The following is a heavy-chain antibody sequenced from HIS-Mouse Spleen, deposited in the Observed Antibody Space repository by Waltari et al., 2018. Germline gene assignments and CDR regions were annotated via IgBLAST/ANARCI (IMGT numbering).Heavy chain of an antibody. D-gene: IGHD7-27*01. V-gene: IGHV1-2*02. CDR3: ARVGLGIAFDI. Sequence: QVQLVQSGAEVKKPGASVKVSCKASGYTFTGYYMHWVRQAPGQGLEWRGWINPNSGGTKDAQKFPGRVTMTRDTSISTAYMELSRLRSDDTAVYYCARVGLGIAFDIWGQGTMVTVSS. J-gene: IGHJ3*02. CDR2: INPNSGGT. CDR1: GYTFTGYY.